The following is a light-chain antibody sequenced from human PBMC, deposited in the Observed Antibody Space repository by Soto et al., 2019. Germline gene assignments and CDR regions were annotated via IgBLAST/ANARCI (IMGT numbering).Light chain of an antibody. J-gene: IGKJ1*01. CDR2: KAS. V-gene: IGKV1-5*03. Sequence: IQMTQSPSTLSVSVGERVTITCRASQSISSWLAWYQQKPGKAPKLLIYKASSLESGVPSRFSGSGSGTEFTLTISSLQPDDFATYYCQQYNSYPWTFGQGTKVEIK. CDR3: QQYNSYPWT. CDR1: QSISSW.